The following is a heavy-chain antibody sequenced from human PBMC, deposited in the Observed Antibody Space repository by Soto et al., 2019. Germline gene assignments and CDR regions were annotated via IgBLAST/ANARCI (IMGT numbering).Heavy chain of an antibody. D-gene: IGHD1-26*01. V-gene: IGHV3-74*03. CDR1: GFTFSSYW. CDR3: VRDDVGVGIDY. CDR2: IDSDGNST. Sequence: EVQLVESGGGLVQPGGSLRLSCAASGFTFSSYWMHWVRQVPGKGLVWVSHIDSDGNSTTYADSVKGRFTISRDNAKNPVYLQMNSLRAEDTAVYYCVRDDVGVGIDYWGLGTLVTVSS. J-gene: IGHJ4*02.